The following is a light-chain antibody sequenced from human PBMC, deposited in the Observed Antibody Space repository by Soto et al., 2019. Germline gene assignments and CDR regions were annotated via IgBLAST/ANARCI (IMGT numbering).Light chain of an antibody. J-gene: IGLJ2*01. CDR3: TSYTSSNTVV. V-gene: IGLV2-14*01. CDR2: EVS. Sequence: QSVLTQPASVSGSPGQSITISCTGTSSDVGGYNYVSWYQHHPGKAPKLMIYEVSNRPSGVSNRFSGSKSSNTASLAISGLQAEDEADYYCTSYTSSNTVVFGGGTKLTVL. CDR1: SSDVGGYNY.